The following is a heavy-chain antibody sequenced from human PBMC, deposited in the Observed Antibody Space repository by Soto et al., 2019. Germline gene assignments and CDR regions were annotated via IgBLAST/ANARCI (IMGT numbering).Heavy chain of an antibody. D-gene: IGHD2-8*02. CDR1: GFSVDNIL. J-gene: IGHJ4*02. CDR2: ISDDGRT. Sequence: AGGSLRLSCVASGFSVDNILMSWVRQAPGKGLQWVSTISDDGRTYYADSVKGRFSLSRDKSRNTLYLQMNRLRVEDTAVYYCSRDHSSGGYDYRGQGSLVTVSS. V-gene: IGHV3-53*01. CDR3: SRDHSSGGYDY.